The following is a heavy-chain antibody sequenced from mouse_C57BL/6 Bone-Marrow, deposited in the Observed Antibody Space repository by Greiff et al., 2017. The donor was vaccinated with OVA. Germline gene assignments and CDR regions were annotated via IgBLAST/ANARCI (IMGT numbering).Heavy chain of an antibody. CDR1: GYAFTNYL. V-gene: IGHV1-54*01. CDR3: ARPKETAQAWFAY. D-gene: IGHD3-2*02. CDR2: INPGSGGT. Sequence: VKLQESGAELVRPGTSVKVSCKASGYAFTNYLIEWVKQRPGQGLEWIGVINPGSGGTNYNEKFKGKATLTADKSSSTAYMQLSSLTSEDSAVYFCARPKETAQAWFAYWGQGTLVTVSA. J-gene: IGHJ3*01.